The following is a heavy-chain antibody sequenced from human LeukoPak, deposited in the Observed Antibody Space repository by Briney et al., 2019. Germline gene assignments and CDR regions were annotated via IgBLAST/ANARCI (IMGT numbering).Heavy chain of an antibody. D-gene: IGHD4-17*01. J-gene: IGHJ4*02. CDR2: ISNDGSHK. V-gene: IGHV3-30*03. CDR3: ARDYYGDYYFDY. Sequence: GGSLRLSCAASGFSFSSYGMHWVRQAPDKGLEWVALISNDGSHKYYTDSVKGRFTISRDNSKNTLYLQLNSLRAEGTAVYYCARDYYGDYYFDYWGQGTLVTVSS. CDR1: GFSFSSYG.